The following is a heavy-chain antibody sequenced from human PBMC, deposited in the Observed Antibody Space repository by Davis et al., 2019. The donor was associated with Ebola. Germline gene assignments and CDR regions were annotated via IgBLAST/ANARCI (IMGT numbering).Heavy chain of an antibody. CDR2: IYPGDSDT. Sequence: GESLKISCQGFGYNFTTSWIGWVRQMPGKGLEWMGIIYPGDSDTRYSPSFQGQVTISADKSISTAYLQWSSLKASDTAMYYCARGSRGIAVAGAMDYWGQGTLVTVSS. CDR3: ARGSRGIAVAGAMDY. CDR1: GYNFTTSW. D-gene: IGHD6-19*01. J-gene: IGHJ4*02. V-gene: IGHV5-51*01.